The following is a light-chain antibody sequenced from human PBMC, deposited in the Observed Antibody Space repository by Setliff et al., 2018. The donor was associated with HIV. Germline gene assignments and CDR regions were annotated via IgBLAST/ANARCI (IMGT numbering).Light chain of an antibody. CDR1: SSDVGAYNY. CDR2: DVD. J-gene: IGLJ1*01. V-gene: IGLV2-11*01. Sequence: QSALTQPRSVSGSPGQSVTISCTATSSDVGAYNYVSWYQQHPDEAPKLIIYDVDKRPSGVPDRFSGSRSGTSASLAISGLQSEDEADYYCQSYDTSLSGRSVCGAGTKVTVL. CDR3: QSYDTSLSGRSV.